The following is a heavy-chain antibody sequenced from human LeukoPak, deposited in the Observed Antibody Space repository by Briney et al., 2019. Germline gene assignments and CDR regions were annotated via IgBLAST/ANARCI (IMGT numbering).Heavy chain of an antibody. V-gene: IGHV2-5*02. D-gene: IGHD6-13*01. CDR3: ADRDTTRYTSSWYY. CDR1: GFSLSTSGVG. CDR2: IYWDDDK. Sequence: SGPTLVKPTQTLTLTCTLSGFSLSTSGVGVGWIRQPPGKALEWLALIYWDDDKRYSPSLKSRLTITKDTSKNQVVLTMTNMDPVDTATYYCADRDTTRYTSSWYYWGQGTLVTVSS. J-gene: IGHJ4*02.